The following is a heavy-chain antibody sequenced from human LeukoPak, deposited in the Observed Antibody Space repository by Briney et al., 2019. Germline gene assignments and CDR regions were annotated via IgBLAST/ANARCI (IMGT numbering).Heavy chain of an antibody. Sequence: ASVKVSCKASGGTFSSYAISWVRQAPGQGLEWMGWIKPDSGATNYAQKFQGRFTMSRDMSISTVYMELSSLTSDDTAMYYCARDHDFGPDYWGQGTLVTVSA. D-gene: IGHD4/OR15-4a*01. V-gene: IGHV1-2*02. CDR1: GGTFSSYA. CDR2: IKPDSGAT. J-gene: IGHJ4*02. CDR3: ARDHDFGPDY.